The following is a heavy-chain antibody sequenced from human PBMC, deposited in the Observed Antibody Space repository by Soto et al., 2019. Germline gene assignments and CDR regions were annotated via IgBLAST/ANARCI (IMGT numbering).Heavy chain of an antibody. CDR2: IRDDGSSQ. CDR3: ATSTLTDAFDI. D-gene: IGHD2-15*01. Sequence: QVPLVESGGGVVQPGRSLRLTCETSGLDFSSYGMHWVRQARGKGLEWVVLIRDDGSSQYYADSVKGRFTNSREDSEHSLFLQMNKVGADDTGIYYCATSTLTDAFDIWGQGTMVIVSS. J-gene: IGHJ3*02. CDR1: GLDFSSYG. V-gene: IGHV3-33*01.